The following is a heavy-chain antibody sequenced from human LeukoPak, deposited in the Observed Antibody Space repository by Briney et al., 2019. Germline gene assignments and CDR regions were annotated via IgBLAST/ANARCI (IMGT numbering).Heavy chain of an antibody. CDR1: GFTFSSYE. CDR2: ISSSGSTI. V-gene: IGHV3-48*03. J-gene: IGHJ5*02. Sequence: PGGSLRLSCAASGFTFSSYEMNWVRQAPGKGLEWVSYISSSGSTIYYADSVKGRFTISRDNAKNSLYLQMNSLRAEDTAVYYCARGRANWNDGGNRFDPWGQGTLVTVSS. CDR3: ARGRANWNDGGNRFDP. D-gene: IGHD1-20*01.